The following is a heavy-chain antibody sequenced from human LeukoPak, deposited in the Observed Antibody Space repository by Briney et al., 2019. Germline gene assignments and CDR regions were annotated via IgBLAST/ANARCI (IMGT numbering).Heavy chain of an antibody. V-gene: IGHV1-69*13. D-gene: IGHD3-10*01. CDR3: ATGPFGETGNWFDP. J-gene: IGHJ5*02. CDR1: GGTFSSYA. CDR2: IIPIFGTA. Sequence: GASVKVSCKASGGTFSSYAISWVRQAPGQGLEWMGGIIPIFGTANYAQKFQGRVTITADESTSTAYMELSSLRSEDTAVYYCATGPFGETGNWFDPWGQGTLVTVSS.